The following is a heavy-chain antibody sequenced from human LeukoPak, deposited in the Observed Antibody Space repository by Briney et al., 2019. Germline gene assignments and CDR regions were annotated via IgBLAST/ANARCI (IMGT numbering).Heavy chain of an antibody. J-gene: IGHJ4*02. CDR3: ARDLSPGNYDFWSGYHTLSY. CDR2: ISSSGSTI. Sequence: GGSLRLSCAASGFTFSSYSMNWVRQAPGKGLEWVSYISSSGSTIYYADSVKGRFTISRDNAKDSLYLQMNSLRAEDTAVYYCARDLSPGNYDFWSGYHTLSYWGQGTLVTVSS. D-gene: IGHD3-3*01. V-gene: IGHV3-48*04. CDR1: GFTFSSYS.